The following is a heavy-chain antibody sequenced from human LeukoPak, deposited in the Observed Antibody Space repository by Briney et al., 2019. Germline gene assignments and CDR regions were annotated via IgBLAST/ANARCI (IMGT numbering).Heavy chain of an antibody. CDR1: GFTFSSYS. J-gene: IGHJ4*02. D-gene: IGHD6-19*01. CDR3: ARGEISSGWDE. Sequence: PGGSVPETRAASGFTFSSYSMNWVRQAPGKGLEWVSSISSSSSYIYYADSVKGRFTISRDNAKNSLYLQMNSLRAEDTAVYYCARGEISSGWDEWGQGTLVTVSS. CDR2: ISSSSSYI. V-gene: IGHV3-21*01.